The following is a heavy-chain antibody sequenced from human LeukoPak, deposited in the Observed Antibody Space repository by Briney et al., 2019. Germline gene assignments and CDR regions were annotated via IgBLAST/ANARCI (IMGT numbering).Heavy chain of an antibody. CDR2: INHSGST. CDR3: ARGGYDFWSGYYPSTLNWFDH. CDR1: GGSFSGYY. V-gene: IGHV4-34*01. D-gene: IGHD3-3*01. Sequence: PSETLSLTCAVYGGSFSGYYWSWIRQPPGKGLEWIGEINHSGSTNYNPSLKSRVTISVDTSKNQFSLKLSSVTAADTAVYYCARGGYDFWSGYYPSTLNWFDHWGQGTLVTVSS. J-gene: IGHJ5*02.